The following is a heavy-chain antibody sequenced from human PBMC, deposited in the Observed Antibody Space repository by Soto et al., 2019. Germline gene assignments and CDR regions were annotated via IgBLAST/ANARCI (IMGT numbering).Heavy chain of an antibody. CDR3: AQDRYPMILVPEYFQH. D-gene: IGHD3-22*01. CDR1: GFTFSSYG. Sequence: GGSLRLSCAASGFTFSSYGMHWVRQAPGKGLEWVALMSYDGSNKYFADSVKGRFTISRDNSKNTLYLQMDSLRAEDTAVYYCAQDRYPMILVPEYFQHWGQGTVVTVSS. CDR2: MSYDGSNK. J-gene: IGHJ1*01. V-gene: IGHV3-30*18.